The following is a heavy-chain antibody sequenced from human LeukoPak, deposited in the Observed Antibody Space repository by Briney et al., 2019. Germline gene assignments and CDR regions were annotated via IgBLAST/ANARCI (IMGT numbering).Heavy chain of an antibody. D-gene: IGHD3-22*01. J-gene: IGHJ4*02. V-gene: IGHV3-23*01. CDR3: AGSMIVVVNGYFDY. CDR1: GFTFSSYA. Sequence: GGSLRLSCAASGFTFSSYAMSWVRQAPGKGLEWVSAISGSGGSTYYADSVKGRFTISRDNSKNTLYLQMNSLRAEDTAVYYCAGSMIVVVNGYFDYWGQGTLVTVSS. CDR2: ISGSGGST.